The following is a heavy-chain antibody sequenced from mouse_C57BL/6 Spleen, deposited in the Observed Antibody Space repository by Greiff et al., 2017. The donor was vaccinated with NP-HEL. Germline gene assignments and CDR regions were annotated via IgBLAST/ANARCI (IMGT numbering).Heavy chain of an antibody. J-gene: IGHJ3*01. CDR1: GYTFTSYW. D-gene: IGHD1-1*01. CDR2: IDPSDSYT. V-gene: IGHV1-69*01. Sequence: QVQLQQSGAELVMPGASVKLSCKASGYTFTSYWMHWVKQRPGQGLEWIGEIDPSDSYTNYNQKFKGKSTLTVDKSSSTAYMQLSSLTSEDSAVYYCAREGSTVGFAYWGQGTLVTVSA. CDR3: AREGSTVGFAY.